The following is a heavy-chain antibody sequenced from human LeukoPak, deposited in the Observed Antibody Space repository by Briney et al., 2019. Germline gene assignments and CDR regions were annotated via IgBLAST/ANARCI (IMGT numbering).Heavy chain of an antibody. CDR3: ARDPVAVAGLSGGYFDY. CDR1: GFTFSSYA. V-gene: IGHV3-30-3*01. J-gene: IGHJ4*02. Sequence: PGGSLRLSCAASGFTFSSYAMHWVRQAPGKGLEWVAVISYDGSNKYYADSVKGRFTISRDNSKNTLYLQMNSLRAEDTAVYYCARDPVAVAGLSGGYFDYWGQGTLVTVSS. D-gene: IGHD6-19*01. CDR2: ISYDGSNK.